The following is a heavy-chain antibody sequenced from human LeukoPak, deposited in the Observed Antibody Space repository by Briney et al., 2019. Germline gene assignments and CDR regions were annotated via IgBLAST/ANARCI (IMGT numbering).Heavy chain of an antibody. J-gene: IGHJ5*02. V-gene: IGHV4-34*01. CDR1: GGSFTGYY. Sequence: PSETLSLTCAVYGGSFTGYYSSWIRHPPGKGLEWIGEINHSGSTNYNPSLKSRVTISVDTSKNQFSLKLSSVTAADTAVYYCARSVAARLSPNWFDPWGQGTLVTVSS. D-gene: IGHD6-6*01. CDR2: INHSGST. CDR3: ARSVAARLSPNWFDP.